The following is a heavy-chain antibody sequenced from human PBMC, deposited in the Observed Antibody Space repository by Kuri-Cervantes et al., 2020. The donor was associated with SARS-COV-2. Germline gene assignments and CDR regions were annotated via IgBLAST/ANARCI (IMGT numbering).Heavy chain of an antibody. V-gene: IGHV3-33*08. Sequence: GGSLRLSCAASGFTFSSYGMHWVRQAPGKGLEWVAVIWYGGSNKYYADSVKGRFTISRDNSKNTLYLQMNSLRAEDTAVYYCASNGWGFRNPGGVSGFDYWGQGTLVAVSS. CDR3: ASNGWGFRNPGGVSGFDY. D-gene: IGHD3-16*01. J-gene: IGHJ4*02. CDR1: GFTFSSYG. CDR2: IWYGGSNK.